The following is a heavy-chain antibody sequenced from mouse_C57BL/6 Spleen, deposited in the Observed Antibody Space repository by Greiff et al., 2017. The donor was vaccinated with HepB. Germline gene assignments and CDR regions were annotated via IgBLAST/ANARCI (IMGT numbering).Heavy chain of an antibody. Sequence: EVQLVESGGGLVKPGGSLKLSCAASGFTFSDYGMHWVRQAPEKGLAWVAYISSGSSTIYYADTVKGRFTISRDNAKNTLFLQMTSLRSEDTAMYYCARRYFDVWGTGTTVTVSS. V-gene: IGHV5-17*01. J-gene: IGHJ1*03. CDR3: ARRYFDV. CDR1: GFTFSDYG. CDR2: ISSGSSTI.